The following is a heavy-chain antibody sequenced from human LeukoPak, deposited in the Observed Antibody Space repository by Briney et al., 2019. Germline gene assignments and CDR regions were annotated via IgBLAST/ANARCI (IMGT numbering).Heavy chain of an antibody. D-gene: IGHD3-10*01. CDR2: INHSGST. V-gene: IGHV4-34*01. CDR3: ARVLLWFGELSGGYGMDV. CDR1: GGSFSGYY. J-gene: IGHJ6*04. Sequence: PSETLSLTCAVYGGSFSGYYWSWIRQPPGKGLEWIGEINHSGSTNYNPSLKSRVTISVDTSKNQFSLKLSSVTTADTAVYYCARVLLWFGELSGGYGMDVWGKGTTVTVSS.